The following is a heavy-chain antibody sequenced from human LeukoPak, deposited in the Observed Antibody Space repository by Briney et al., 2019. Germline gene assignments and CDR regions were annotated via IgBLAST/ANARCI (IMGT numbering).Heavy chain of an antibody. CDR3: ARGRAGYSSGWYVSPHYYFDY. J-gene: IGHJ4*02. Sequence: SETLSLTCTVSGGSISSSSYYWSWIRQPPGKGLEWIGEINHSGSTNYNPSLKSRVTISVDTSKNQFSLKLSSVTAADTAVYYCARGRAGYSSGWYVSPHYYFDYWGQGTLVTVSS. D-gene: IGHD6-19*01. CDR1: GGSISSSSYY. V-gene: IGHV4-39*07. CDR2: INHSGST.